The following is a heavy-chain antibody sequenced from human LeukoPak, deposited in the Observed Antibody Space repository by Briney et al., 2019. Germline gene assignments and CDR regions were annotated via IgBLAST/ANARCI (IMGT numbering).Heavy chain of an antibody. CDR3: ASGFDSSGWYAYYFDY. CDR2: INPSGGST. Sequence: EASVKVSCKASGYTFTSYYMHWVRQAPGQGLEWMGIINPSGGSTSYAQKFQGRVTMTRDTSTSTVYMELSSLRAEDTAVYYCASGFDSSGWYAYYFDYWGQGTLVTVSS. J-gene: IGHJ4*02. V-gene: IGHV1-46*01. D-gene: IGHD6-19*01. CDR1: GYTFTSYY.